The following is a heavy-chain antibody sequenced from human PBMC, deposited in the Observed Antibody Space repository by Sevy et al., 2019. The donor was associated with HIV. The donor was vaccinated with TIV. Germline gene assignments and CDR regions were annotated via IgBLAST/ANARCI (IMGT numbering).Heavy chain of an antibody. D-gene: IGHD1-1*01. Sequence: GGSLRLSCAASGFTFSSYRMTWVRQAPGKGLEWVSCISSTSAYINYADSVKGRFTISRDNAKNLPYLQMDSLRAEDTAVYYCARAVLEISTWRSDYWGQGNLVTVSS. CDR2: ISSTSAYI. CDR3: ARAVLEISTWRSDY. V-gene: IGHV3-21*01. J-gene: IGHJ4*02. CDR1: GFTFSSYR.